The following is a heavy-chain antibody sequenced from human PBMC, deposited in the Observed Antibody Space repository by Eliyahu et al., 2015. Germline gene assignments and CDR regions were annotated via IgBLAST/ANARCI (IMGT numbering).Heavy chain of an antibody. CDR3: ARDMGPTVTTTGDY. J-gene: IGHJ4*02. Sequence: QVQLVQSGAEGKKPGASXKVPCKAXGYTFXGYYMPWVRQAPGQGLEWMGRINPNSGGTNYAQKFQGRVTMTRDTSISTAYMELSRLRSDDTAVYYCARDMGPTVTTTGDYWGQGTLVTVSS. D-gene: IGHD4-17*01. CDR2: INPNSGGT. V-gene: IGHV1-2*06. CDR1: GYTFXGYY.